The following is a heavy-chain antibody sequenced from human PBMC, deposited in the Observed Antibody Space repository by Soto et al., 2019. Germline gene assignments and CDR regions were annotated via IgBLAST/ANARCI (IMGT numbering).Heavy chain of an antibody. CDR3: ASSLTVTTHFQN. V-gene: IGHV4-61*01. CDR1: GGSVSSGSYY. J-gene: IGHJ1*01. Sequence: PSETLSLTCTVSGGSVSSGSYYWSWIRQPPGKGLEWIGYIYYSGSTNYNPSLKSRVTISVDTSKNQFSLKLSSVTAADTAVYYCASSLTVTTHFQNWGQGTLVTVSS. D-gene: IGHD4-17*01. CDR2: IYYSGST.